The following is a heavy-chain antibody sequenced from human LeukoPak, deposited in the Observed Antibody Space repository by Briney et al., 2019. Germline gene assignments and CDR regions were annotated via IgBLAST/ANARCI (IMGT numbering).Heavy chain of an antibody. J-gene: IGHJ4*02. D-gene: IGHD6-13*01. CDR3: ARDSGSSSNLGY. CDR2: IIPIFGTA. Sequence: GASVKVSCKASGGTFSSYAISWVRQAPGQGLEWMGGIIPIFGTANYAQKFQGRVTITADKSTSTAYMELSSLRSEDTAVYYCARDSGSSSNLGYWGQGTLVTVSS. V-gene: IGHV1-69*06. CDR1: GGTFSSYA.